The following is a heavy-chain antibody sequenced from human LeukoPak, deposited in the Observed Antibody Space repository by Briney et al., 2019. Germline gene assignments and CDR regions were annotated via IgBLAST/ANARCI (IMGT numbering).Heavy chain of an antibody. CDR2: ISSSSSTI. CDR1: GFTSSSYS. V-gene: IGHV3-48*02. D-gene: IGHD1-14*01. Sequence: PPGSPRHSSAASGFTSSSYSMNWVRQTPGRGPERISYISSSSSTIYYADSVKGRFTISRDNTKNSLYLQMNSLRDEDTAVYFCARETGLYYFDYWGQGTLVTVSS. CDR3: ARETGLYYFDY. J-gene: IGHJ4*02.